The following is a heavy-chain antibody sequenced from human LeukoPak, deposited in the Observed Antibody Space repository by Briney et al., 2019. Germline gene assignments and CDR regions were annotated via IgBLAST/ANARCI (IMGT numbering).Heavy chain of an antibody. J-gene: IGHJ4*02. V-gene: IGHV3-48*01. CDR1: GFTFSSYG. Sequence: PGGSLRLSCAASGFTFSSYGMNWVRQAPGKGLEWVSYISSSSSTIYYADSVKGRFTISRDNAKNSLYLQMNSLRAEDTAVYYCARDLIFWSGYYDYWGQGTLVTVSS. CDR2: ISSSSSTI. D-gene: IGHD3-3*01. CDR3: ARDLIFWSGYYDY.